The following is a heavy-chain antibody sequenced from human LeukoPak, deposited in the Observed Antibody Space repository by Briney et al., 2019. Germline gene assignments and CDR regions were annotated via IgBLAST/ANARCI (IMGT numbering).Heavy chain of an antibody. D-gene: IGHD3-22*01. J-gene: IGHJ6*02. V-gene: IGHV1-69*13. CDR2: IIPIFGTA. Sequence: SVKVSCKASGYTFTGYYMHWVRQAPGQGLEWVGGIIPIFGTANYAQKFQGRVTITADESTSTAYMELSSLRSEDTAVYYCARDRGLTYYYDSSGFEYYGMDVWGQGTTVTVSS. CDR3: ARDRGLTYYYDSSGFEYYGMDV. CDR1: GYTFTGYY.